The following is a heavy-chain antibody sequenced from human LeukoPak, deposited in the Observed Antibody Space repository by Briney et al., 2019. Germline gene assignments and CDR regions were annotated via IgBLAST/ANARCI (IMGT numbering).Heavy chain of an antibody. D-gene: IGHD3-22*01. CDR3: ARDPDMAMDYDSSGYYSPYFDY. Sequence: GGSLRLSCAASGFTFSSYAMHWVRQAPGKGLEWVAVISYDGSNKYYADSVKGRFTISRDNSKNTLYLQMNSLRAEDTAVYYCARDPDMAMDYDSSGYYSPYFDYWGQGTLVTVSS. V-gene: IGHV3-30*04. CDR1: GFTFSSYA. J-gene: IGHJ4*02. CDR2: ISYDGSNK.